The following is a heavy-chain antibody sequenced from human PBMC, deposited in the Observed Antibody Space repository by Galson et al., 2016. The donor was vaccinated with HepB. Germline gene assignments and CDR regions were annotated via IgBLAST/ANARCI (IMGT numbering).Heavy chain of an antibody. J-gene: IGHJ4*02. D-gene: IGHD1-1*01. CDR3: AKERLVRRIFDH. CDR1: GFVFSNFG. Sequence: SLRLSCAASGFVFSNFGLSWVRQAPGKGLEWVASISTRSTTYYSDSVQGRFTISRDNSNNTLYLQMNGLRAEDTAVYYCAKERLVRRIFDHWGQGTLVTVSS. CDR2: ISTRSTT. V-gene: IGHV3-23*01.